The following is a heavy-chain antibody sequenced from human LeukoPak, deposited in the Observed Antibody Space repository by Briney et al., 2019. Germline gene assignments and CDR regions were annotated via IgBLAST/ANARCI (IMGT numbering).Heavy chain of an antibody. CDR3: GSVGQEMATDNWFDP. V-gene: IGHV4-39*01. J-gene: IGHJ5*02. CDR2: IYYSGST. CDR1: GGSISSSSYY. D-gene: IGHD5-24*01. Sequence: SETLSLTCTVSGGSISSSSYYWGWIRQPPGKGLEWIGSIYYSGSTYYNPSLKSRVTISVDTSKNQFSLKLSSVTAADTAVYYCGSVGQEMATDNWFDPWGQGTLVTVYS.